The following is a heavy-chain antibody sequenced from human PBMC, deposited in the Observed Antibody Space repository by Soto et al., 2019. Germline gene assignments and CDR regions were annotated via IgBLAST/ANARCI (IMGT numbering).Heavy chain of an antibody. V-gene: IGHV3-74*01. Sequence: EVQLVQSGGGSVQPGGSLSLSCAASGFTFTNYWMHWVRQVPGKGLVWVSRIDGVGTGTSYSDSVRGGFTISRVNAENMWYFQMSSLRAEDTVVYYCIPVVEYWGQGTLVTVSS. J-gene: IGHJ4*02. D-gene: IGHD2-15*01. CDR2: IDGVGTGT. CDR3: IPVVEY. CDR1: GFTFTNYW.